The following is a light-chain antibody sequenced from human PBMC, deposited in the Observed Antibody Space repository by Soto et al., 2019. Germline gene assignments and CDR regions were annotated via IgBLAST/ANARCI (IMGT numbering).Light chain of an antibody. V-gene: IGKV3-15*01. CDR1: QSVNGN. CDR2: GAS. CDR3: QQYNNWPLT. Sequence: EIAMTQSPATLSVSPGERATLSCRASQSVNGNLAWYQQKPGQAPRLLIYGASTRATGIPARFSGSGSGTEFTVTISSLQSEDFAVYYCQQYNNWPLTFGGGTKVEIK. J-gene: IGKJ4*01.